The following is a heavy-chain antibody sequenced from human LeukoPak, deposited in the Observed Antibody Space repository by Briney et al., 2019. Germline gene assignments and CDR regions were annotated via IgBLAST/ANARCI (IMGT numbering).Heavy chain of an antibody. CDR1: GFTFSSYA. CDR2: ISGSGGST. D-gene: IGHD1-20*01. J-gene: IGHJ4*02. Sequence: GGSLRLSCAASGFTFSSYAMSWVRQAPGKGLEWVSAISGSGGSTYYADSVKGRFTISRDNSKNTLYLQMNSLRAEDTAVYYCANSQVNWNDGPHWGQGTLVTVSS. CDR3: ANSQVNWNDGPH. V-gene: IGHV3-23*01.